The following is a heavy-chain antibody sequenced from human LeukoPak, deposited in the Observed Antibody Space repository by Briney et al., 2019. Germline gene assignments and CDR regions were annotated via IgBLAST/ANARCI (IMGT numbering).Heavy chain of an antibody. V-gene: IGHV1-2*02. J-gene: IGHJ5*02. D-gene: IGHD6-13*01. CDR2: INPNSGST. Sequence: ASVKVSCKASGYTFTSYYMHWVRQAPGQGLEWMGWINPNSGSTNYAQKFQGRVTMTRDTSISTAYMELSGLISDDTAVYYCVLAAPGLNWFDPWGQGTLVTVSS. CDR1: GYTFTSYY. CDR3: VLAAPGLNWFDP.